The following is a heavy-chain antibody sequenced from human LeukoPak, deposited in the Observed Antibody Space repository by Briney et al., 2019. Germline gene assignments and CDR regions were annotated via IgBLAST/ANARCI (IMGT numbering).Heavy chain of an antibody. CDR3: ARDPSYGDYKADDY. CDR1: GGSISSSNW. D-gene: IGHD4-17*01. J-gene: IGHJ4*02. V-gene: IGHV4-4*02. CDR2: IYHSGST. Sequence: SETLSLTCAVSGGSISSSNWWSWVRQPPGKGLEWIGEIYHSGSTNYNPSLKSRVTISVDKSKNQFSLKLSSVTAADTAVYYCARDPSYGDYKADDYWGQGTLVTVSS.